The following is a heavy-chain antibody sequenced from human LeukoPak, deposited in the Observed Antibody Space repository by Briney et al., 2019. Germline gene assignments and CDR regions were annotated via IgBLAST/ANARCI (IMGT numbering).Heavy chain of an antibody. CDR3: ARDRTAISGSYYLGAFDI. D-gene: IGHD1-26*01. V-gene: IGHV4-31*03. Sequence: SQTLSLTCTVSGGSISSGGYYWSWIRQHPGKGLEWIGYIYYSGSTNYNPSLKSRVTISVDTSKNQFSLKLSSVTAADTAVYYCARDRTAISGSYYLGAFDIWGQGTMVTVSS. J-gene: IGHJ3*02. CDR2: IYYSGST. CDR1: GGSISSGGYY.